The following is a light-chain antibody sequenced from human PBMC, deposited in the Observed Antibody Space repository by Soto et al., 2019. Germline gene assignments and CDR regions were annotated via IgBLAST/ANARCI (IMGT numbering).Light chain of an antibody. Sequence: SPGTLSLSPGERATLSCRASQSVSSSYLAWYQQKPGQAPRLLIYGASSRATGIADRFSGSGSGTDFTLTISRLEPEDFAVYYCQQCGSSPITFGQGTRLEIK. CDR2: GAS. V-gene: IGKV3-20*01. CDR3: QQCGSSPIT. CDR1: QSVSSSY. J-gene: IGKJ5*01.